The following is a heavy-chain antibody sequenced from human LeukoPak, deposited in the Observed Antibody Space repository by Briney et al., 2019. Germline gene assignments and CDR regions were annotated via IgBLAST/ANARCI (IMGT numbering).Heavy chain of an antibody. J-gene: IGHJ4*03. Sequence: GGSLRLSCAASGFTFSNYAMNWVRQAPGKGLEWVSAISRSGSDTYYADSVKGRFTISRDNSKNMTFLQMSSLRVDDTAIYYCAEISSFEISYWGQGTLGNVSS. CDR1: GFTFSNYA. V-gene: IGHV3-23*01. CDR2: ISRSGSDT. CDR3: AEISSFEISY. D-gene: IGHD3-16*01.